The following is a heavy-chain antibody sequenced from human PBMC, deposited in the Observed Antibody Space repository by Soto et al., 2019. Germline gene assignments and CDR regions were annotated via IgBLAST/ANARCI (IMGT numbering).Heavy chain of an antibody. J-gene: IGHJ6*02. CDR1: GGTFSSFP. V-gene: IGHV1-69*11. CDR3: ACPKLERRPKSPLDA. D-gene: IGHD1-1*01. Sequence: QVQLVQSGAEVKKPGSSVKVSCKASGGTFSSFPISWVRQAPGQGLEWVGGITPILDTANYAQKFQGRVTVTASAPTSTAYMELSSLRFEYAAVYYCACPKLERRPKSPLDAWGQGTTVTVSS. CDR2: ITPILDTA.